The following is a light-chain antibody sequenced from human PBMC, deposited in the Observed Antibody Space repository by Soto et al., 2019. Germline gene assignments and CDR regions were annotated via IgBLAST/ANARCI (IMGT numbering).Light chain of an antibody. J-gene: IGKJ4*01. CDR3: QQYYSSLT. CDR1: QSFLYSSNNKNY. Sequence: DIVSTQSPDSLAVSLGERATINCKSSQSFLYSSNNKNYLAWYQQKPGQPPKLLIYWASTRESGVPDRFSGSGSGTDFTLTISSLQAEDVAVYYCQQYYSSLTFGGGTKVDI. V-gene: IGKV4-1*01. CDR2: WAS.